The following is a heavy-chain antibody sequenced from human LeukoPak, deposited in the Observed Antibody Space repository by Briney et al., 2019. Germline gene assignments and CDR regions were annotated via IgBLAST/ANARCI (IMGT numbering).Heavy chain of an antibody. Sequence: GRSLRLSCAASGFTFSSYGMHWVRQAPGKGLEWVAVISYDGSNKYYADSVKGRFTISRDNSKNTLYLQMNSLRAEDTAVYYCARGPSVTMYFDYWGQGTLVTVSS. V-gene: IGHV3-30*03. CDR1: GFTFSSYG. D-gene: IGHD4-17*01. J-gene: IGHJ4*02. CDR2: ISYDGSNK. CDR3: ARGPSVTMYFDY.